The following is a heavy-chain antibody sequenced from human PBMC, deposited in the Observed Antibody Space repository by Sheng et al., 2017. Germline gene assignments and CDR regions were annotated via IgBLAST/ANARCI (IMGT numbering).Heavy chain of an antibody. Sequence: EVQLVESGGGLVKPGGSLRLSCAASGFTFSNAWMSWVRQAPGKGLEWVGRIKSKTDGGTTDYAAPVKGRFTISRDDSKNTLYLQMNSLKTEDTAVYYCTTNTPWYSGSYYEFGYWYFDLWGRGTLVTVSS. CDR2: IKSKTDGGTT. V-gene: IGHV3-15*01. D-gene: IGHD1-26*01. J-gene: IGHJ2*01. CDR3: TTNTPWYSGSYYEFGYWYFDL. CDR1: GFTFSNAW.